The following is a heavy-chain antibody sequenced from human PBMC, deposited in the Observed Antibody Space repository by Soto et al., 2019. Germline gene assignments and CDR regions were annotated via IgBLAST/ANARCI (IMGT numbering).Heavy chain of an antibody. CDR2: IYWDDDK. Sequence: QITLKESGPTLVKPTQTLTLTCTFSGFSLSSTRMDVGWIRQPPGKALEWLALIYWDDDKRYSPFLKSRLTITKDTSKHQVVLTMSNMDPVDTARYYCAHIVVAGLGYYFDYWGQGTLVTVSS. V-gene: IGHV2-5*02. J-gene: IGHJ4*02. D-gene: IGHD6-19*01. CDR3: AHIVVAGLGYYFDY. CDR1: GFSLSSTRMD.